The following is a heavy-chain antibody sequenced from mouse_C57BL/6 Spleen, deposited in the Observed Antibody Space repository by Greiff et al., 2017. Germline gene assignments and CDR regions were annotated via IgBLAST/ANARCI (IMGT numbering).Heavy chain of an antibody. CDR3: ARRTTVVPYYAMDY. CDR1: GFSLTSYG. D-gene: IGHD1-1*01. Sequence: VKLMESGPGLVQPSQSLSITCTVSGFSLTSYGVHWVRQSPGKGLEWLGVIWSGGSTDYNAAFISRLSISKDNSKSQVFFKMNSLQADDTAIYYCARRTTVVPYYAMDYWGQGTSVTVSS. CDR2: IWSGGST. V-gene: IGHV2-2*01. J-gene: IGHJ4*01.